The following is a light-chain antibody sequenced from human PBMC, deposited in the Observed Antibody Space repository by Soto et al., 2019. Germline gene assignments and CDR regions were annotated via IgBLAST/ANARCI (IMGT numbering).Light chain of an antibody. CDR1: NSDVGTYNY. CDR2: DVT. CDR3: CSYAGSYSFRVL. V-gene: IGLV2-11*01. Sequence: QSALTQPRSVSGSPGQSVTISCTGTNSDVGTYNYVSWYQQHPGKAPKLIIYDVTKRPSGVPDRFSGSKSGNTASLIISGRQAAEEAEYYGCCCSYAGSYSFRVLFGGGTKLTVL. J-gene: IGLJ2*01.